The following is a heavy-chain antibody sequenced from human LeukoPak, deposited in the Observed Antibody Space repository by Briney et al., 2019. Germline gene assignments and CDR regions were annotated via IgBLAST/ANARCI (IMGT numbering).Heavy chain of an antibody. J-gene: IGHJ4*02. CDR2: IYYSGST. D-gene: IGHD4-17*01. CDR3: ARDFRRPIYYDYGDYEVRLGFDY. CDR1: GGSICRYY. Sequence: SETLSLTCTVSGGSICRYYWSWIRQSPGKGLEWIGYIYYSGSTNYHSSLKSRVTISVDTSKIQFSMKMSSVTAADTTVYYCARDFRRPIYYDYGDYEVRLGFDYWGQGTLVTVSS. V-gene: IGHV4-59*12.